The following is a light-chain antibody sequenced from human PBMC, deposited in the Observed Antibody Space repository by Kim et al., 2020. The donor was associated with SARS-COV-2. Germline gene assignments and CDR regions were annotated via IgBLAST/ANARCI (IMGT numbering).Light chain of an antibody. J-gene: IGKJ1*01. Sequence: IVMTRSPATLAVFPGDRVTLSCRANQNLDGKLAWYQQRPGQTPRLLIYGASSRATGLAARFSGSGSGTEFALTITNLQPEDSGIYYCQHYHRWPWTFGRGTKVDIK. V-gene: IGKV3-15*01. CDR2: GAS. CDR1: QNLDGK. CDR3: QHYHRWPWT.